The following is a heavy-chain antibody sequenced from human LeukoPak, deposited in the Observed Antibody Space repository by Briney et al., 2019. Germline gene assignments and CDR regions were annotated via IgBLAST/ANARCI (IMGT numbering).Heavy chain of an antibody. CDR2: IIPIFGTA. D-gene: IGHD2-8*01. CDR1: GGTFSSSA. V-gene: IGHV1-69*13. Sequence: ASVKVSCKASGGTFSSSAIGWVRQAPGQGLEWMGGIIPIFGTANYAQKFQGRVTITADESTSTAYMELSSLRSEDTAVYYCARSQRSLIYYFDYWGQGTLVTVSS. CDR3: ARSQRSLIYYFDY. J-gene: IGHJ4*02.